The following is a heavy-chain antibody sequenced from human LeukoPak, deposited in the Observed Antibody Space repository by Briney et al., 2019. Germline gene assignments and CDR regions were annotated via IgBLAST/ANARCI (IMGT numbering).Heavy chain of an antibody. CDR1: GFTVSSNY. V-gene: IGHV3-53*01. CDR2: IYSGGST. CDR3: ASSYYDFWSGYYNPYYYYGMDV. J-gene: IGHJ6*02. Sequence: GGSLRLSCAASGFTVSSNYMSWVRQAPGKGLEWVSVIYSGGSTYYADSVKGRFTISRDNSKNTLYLQMNSLRAEDTAVYYCASSYYDFWSGYYNPYYYYGMDVWGQGTTVIVSS. D-gene: IGHD3-3*01.